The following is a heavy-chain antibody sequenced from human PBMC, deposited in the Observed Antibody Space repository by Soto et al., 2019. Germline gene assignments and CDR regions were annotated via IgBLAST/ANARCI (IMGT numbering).Heavy chain of an antibody. CDR1: GGSISSGGYY. V-gene: IGHV4-31*03. J-gene: IGHJ5*02. Sequence: SDTLSLTCTVSGGSISSGGYYWSWIRQHPGKGLEWIGYIYYSGSTYYNPSLKSRVTISVDTSKNQFSLKLSSVTAADTAVYYCARGIRGYDILTGYSHDNWFDPWGQGTLVTVSS. D-gene: IGHD3-9*01. CDR2: IYYSGST. CDR3: ARGIRGYDILTGYSHDNWFDP.